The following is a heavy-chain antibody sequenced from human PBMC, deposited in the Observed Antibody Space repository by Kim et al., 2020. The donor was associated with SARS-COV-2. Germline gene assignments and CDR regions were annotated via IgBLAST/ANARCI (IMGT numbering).Heavy chain of an antibody. J-gene: IGHJ4*02. D-gene: IGHD6-6*01. V-gene: IGHV4-59*01. CDR3: ARTAAARLNFDY. Sequence: NPNPSLKSRVTISVDTSKNQFSLKLSSVTAADTAVYYCARTAAARLNFDYWGQGTLVTVSS.